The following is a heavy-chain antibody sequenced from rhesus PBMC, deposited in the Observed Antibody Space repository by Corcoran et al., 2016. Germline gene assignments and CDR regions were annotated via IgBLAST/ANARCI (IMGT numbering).Heavy chain of an antibody. V-gene: IGHV4-80*01. D-gene: IGHD3-28*01. J-gene: IGHJ6*01. CDR2: SNGNRGST. CDR3: ARGTSRLLQGYGLDS. Sequence: QVQLQESGPGLVKPSETLSLTCAVSGASISSYWWNWIRQPPGKGLEWIGESNGNRGSTNYNASLKSRVTISKDAAKNQFSLKLSSVTAADTAVYYCARGTSRLLQGYGLDSWGQGVVVTVSS. CDR1: GASISSYW.